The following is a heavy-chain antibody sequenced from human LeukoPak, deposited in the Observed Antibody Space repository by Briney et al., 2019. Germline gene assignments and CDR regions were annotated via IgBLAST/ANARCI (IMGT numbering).Heavy chain of an antibody. V-gene: IGHV1-8*02. CDR1: GYTFTGYY. J-gene: IGHJ5*02. CDR2: MNPNSGNT. D-gene: IGHD6-13*01. Sequence: GASVKVSCKASGYTFTGYYMHWVRQAPGQGLEWMGWMNPNSGNTGYAQKFQGRVTMTRNTSISTAYMELSSLRSEDTAVYYCARVPLYSSSWYAHWGQGTLVTVSS. CDR3: ARVPLYSSSWYAH.